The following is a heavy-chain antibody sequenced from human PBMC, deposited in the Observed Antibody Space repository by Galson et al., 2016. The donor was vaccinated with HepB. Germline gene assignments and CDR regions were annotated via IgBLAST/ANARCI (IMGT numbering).Heavy chain of an antibody. V-gene: IGHV3-21*01. CDR3: ARGNMGXAILHY. D-gene: IGHD2-21*01. Sequence: FSSYXXXWVXXAPGXGLEXXXSISSSGXXIYYADSVKGRFTISRDNAKNSLYLQMNSLRAEXXXVYYXARGNMGXAILHYWGXXTLVPXSS. CDR2: ISSSGXXI. CDR1: FSSYX. J-gene: IGHJ4*01.